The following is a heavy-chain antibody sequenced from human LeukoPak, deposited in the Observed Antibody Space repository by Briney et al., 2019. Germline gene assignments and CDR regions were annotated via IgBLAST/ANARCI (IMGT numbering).Heavy chain of an antibody. D-gene: IGHD3-9*01. CDR2: IIPIFGTA. V-gene: IGHV1-69*13. J-gene: IGHJ4*02. CDR1: GGTFSSYA. CDR3: ARTAEGRYFDWLLIFDY. Sequence: SVKVSCKASGGTFSSYAISWVRQAPGQGLEWMGGIIPIFGTANYAQKFQGRVTITADESTSTAHMELSSLRSEDTAVYYCARTAEGRYFDWLLIFDYWGQGTLVTVSS.